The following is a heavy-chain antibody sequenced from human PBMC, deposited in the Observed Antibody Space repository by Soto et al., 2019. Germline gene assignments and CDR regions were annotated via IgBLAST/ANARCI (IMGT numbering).Heavy chain of an antibody. CDR3: VREMPVPIRGGYYYYSVLDA. V-gene: IGHV3-74*01. J-gene: IGHJ6*02. D-gene: IGHD2-2*01. CDR1: GFSFNDNW. CDR2: LKSDGRDT. Sequence: PGGSPRLSCAASGFSFNDNWMHWVRQAPGKGLMWVSRLKSDGRDTIYADSVKGRFTVSRDSAKNTLYLQMNSLRVEDTAVYYCVREMPVPIRGGYYYYSVLDAWGQGTTVTVSS.